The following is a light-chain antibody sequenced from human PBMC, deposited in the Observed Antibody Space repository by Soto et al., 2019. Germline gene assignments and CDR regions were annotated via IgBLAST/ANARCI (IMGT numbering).Light chain of an antibody. Sequence: QSALTQPPSASGSPGQSVTISCTGTSSDVGGYHYVSWYQQHPGRAPKLMIYEVSKRPSGVPDRFSGSKSGNTASLTVSGLQTEDEADYYCSSYAGSNNQVFGTGTKLTVL. V-gene: IGLV2-8*01. CDR1: SSDVGGYHY. J-gene: IGLJ1*01. CDR3: SSYAGSNNQV. CDR2: EVS.